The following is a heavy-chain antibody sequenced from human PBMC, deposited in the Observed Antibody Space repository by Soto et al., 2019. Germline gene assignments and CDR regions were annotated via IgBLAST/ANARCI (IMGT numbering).Heavy chain of an antibody. CDR3: ARDLDDISTGPNFDP. CDR1: GYTFTNYG. V-gene: IGHV1-3*01. Sequence: ASVKVSCKASGYTFTNYGIHWVRQAPGQSLEWMGWINVYNGNTKYSQKFQDRVTFSRDTSASTAYMELSSLRSEDAAVYYCARDLDDISTGPNFDPWGQGTLVTVSS. CDR2: INVYNGNT. J-gene: IGHJ5*02. D-gene: IGHD3-9*01.